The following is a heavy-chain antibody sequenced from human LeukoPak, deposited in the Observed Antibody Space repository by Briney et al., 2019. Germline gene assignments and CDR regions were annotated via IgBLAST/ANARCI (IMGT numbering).Heavy chain of an antibody. CDR2: ISGSGGST. D-gene: IGHD3-22*01. CDR1: GSTFSSYG. CDR3: AKDRDYYDSSGYSF. J-gene: IGHJ4*02. Sequence: PGGSLRLSCAASGSTFSSYGMSWVRQAPGEGLEWVSAISGSGGSTYYADSVKGRFTISRDNSKNTLYLQMNSLRAEDTAVYYCAKDRDYYDSSGYSFWGQGTLVTVSS. V-gene: IGHV3-23*01.